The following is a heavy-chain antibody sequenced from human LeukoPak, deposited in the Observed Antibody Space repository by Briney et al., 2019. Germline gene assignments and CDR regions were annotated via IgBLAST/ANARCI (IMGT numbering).Heavy chain of an antibody. V-gene: IGHV4-39*01. J-gene: IGHJ4*02. D-gene: IGHD6-13*01. CDR1: GGSISSSRYY. CDR2: LYTSGSN. Sequence: PSETLSLTCTVSGGSISSSRYYWGWIRQPPGKGLEWIGSLYTSGSNYYNPSLKSRVTISVDTSKNQFSLKLSSVTAADTAIYYCARLLISTPGSDYWGQGILVTVSS. CDR3: ARLLISTPGSDY.